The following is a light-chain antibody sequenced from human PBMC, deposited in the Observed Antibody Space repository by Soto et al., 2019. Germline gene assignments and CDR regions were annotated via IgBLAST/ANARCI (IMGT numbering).Light chain of an antibody. CDR2: GIP. V-gene: IGKV3-20*01. Sequence: ESVLTQSPGTLSLSPGERATLSCRASQSVTNRYFAWYQQRPGQAPRLLIYGIPNRATGIPDRFSGSGSGTDFTLTISRLEPEDFVVYYCQQYSSLPHTFGQGTKLEVK. CDR3: QQYSSLPHT. J-gene: IGKJ2*01. CDR1: QSVTNRY.